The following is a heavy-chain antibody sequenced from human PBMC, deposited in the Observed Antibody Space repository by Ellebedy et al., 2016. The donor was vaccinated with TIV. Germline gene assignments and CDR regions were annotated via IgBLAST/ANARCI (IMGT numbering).Heavy chain of an antibody. J-gene: IGHJ4*02. CDR3: ARGGRYTFGGVIVRPNDY. D-gene: IGHD3-16*02. CDR1: GGSISSSSYY. CDR2: IYYSGST. V-gene: IGHV4-39*07. Sequence: SETLSLTXTVSGGSISSSSYYWGWIRQPPGKGLEWIGSIYYSGSTYYNPSLKSRVTISVDTSKNQFSLKLSSVTAADTAVYYCARGGRYTFGGVIVRPNDYWGQGTLVTVSS.